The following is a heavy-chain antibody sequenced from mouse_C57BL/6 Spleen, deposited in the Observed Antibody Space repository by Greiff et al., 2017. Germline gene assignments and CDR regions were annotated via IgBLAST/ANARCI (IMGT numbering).Heavy chain of an antibody. CDR1: GYTFTSYW. CDR3: ARDSSGFQFDY. V-gene: IGHV1-64*01. CDR2: IHPNSGST. J-gene: IGHJ2*01. D-gene: IGHD3-2*02. Sequence: QVQLQQPGAELVKPGASVKLSCKASGYTFTSYWMHWGKQRPGQGLEWIGMIHPNSGSTNYNEKFKSKATLTVDKSSSTAYMQLSSLTSEDSAVYYCARDSSGFQFDYWGQGTTLTVSS.